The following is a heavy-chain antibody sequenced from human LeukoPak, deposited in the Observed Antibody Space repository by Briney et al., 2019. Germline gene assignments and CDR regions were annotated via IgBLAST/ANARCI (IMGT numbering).Heavy chain of an antibody. CDR3: ARVPGIAVAGMEGYFDY. D-gene: IGHD6-19*01. V-gene: IGHV4-59*01. Sequence: SETLSLTCTVSGGSISSYYWSWIRQPAGKGLEWIGYIYYSGSTNYNPSLKSRVTISVDTSKNQFSLKLSSVTAADTAVYYCARVPGIAVAGMEGYFDYWGQGTLVIVSS. CDR2: IYYSGST. CDR1: GGSISSYY. J-gene: IGHJ4*02.